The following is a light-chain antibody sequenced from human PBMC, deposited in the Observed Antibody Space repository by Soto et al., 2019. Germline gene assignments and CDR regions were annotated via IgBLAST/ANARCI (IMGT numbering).Light chain of an antibody. V-gene: IGLV2-14*01. Sequence: QSVLTQPASVSGSPGQSITISCTGTSSDVGGYNYVSWYQQHPGKAPKLMIYEVSNRPSGVPDRFSGSKSGNTASLTISGLQAEDEAEYYCSLYTSDSTYVFGTGTQLTVL. CDR3: SLYTSDSTYV. CDR1: SSDVGGYNY. CDR2: EVS. J-gene: IGLJ1*01.